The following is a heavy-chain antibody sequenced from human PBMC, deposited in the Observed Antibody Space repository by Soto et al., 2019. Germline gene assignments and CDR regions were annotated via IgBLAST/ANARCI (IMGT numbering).Heavy chain of an antibody. CDR1: GGTFSSYA. V-gene: IGHV1-69*13. CDR2: IIPIFGTA. CDR3: ARSQGDFWSGYYLVGYYGMDV. J-gene: IGHJ6*02. Sequence: SVNVSCKASGGTFSSYAISWVRQAPGQGLEWMGGIIPIFGTANYAQKFQGRVTITADESTSTAYMELSSLRSEDTAVYYCARSQGDFWSGYYLVGYYGMDVWGQGTTVTVSS. D-gene: IGHD3-3*01.